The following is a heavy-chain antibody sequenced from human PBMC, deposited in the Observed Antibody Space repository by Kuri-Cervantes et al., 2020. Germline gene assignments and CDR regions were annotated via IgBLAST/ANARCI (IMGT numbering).Heavy chain of an antibody. CDR2: IIPIFGTA. D-gene: IGHD6-19*01. Sequence: SVKVSCKASGGTFSSYAISWVRQAPGQGLEWMGGIIPIFGTANYAQKFQGRVTITTDESTSTAYMELSSLRAEDTALYYCAKGAVADMYNWFDPWGQGTLVTVSS. V-gene: IGHV1-69*05. J-gene: IGHJ5*02. CDR3: AKGAVADMYNWFDP. CDR1: GGTFSSYA.